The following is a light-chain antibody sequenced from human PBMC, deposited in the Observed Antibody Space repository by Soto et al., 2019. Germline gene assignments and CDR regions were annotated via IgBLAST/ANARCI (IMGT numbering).Light chain of an antibody. J-gene: IGKJ1*01. CDR3: QQYGNSPST. CDR2: GAF. V-gene: IGKV3-20*01. CDR1: QSVSGSR. Sequence: EIVLTQSPGTLSLSPGERSTLSCRASQSVSGSRLAWYHQKPGQAPRLLIYGAFNRVTGIPVRFSGSGSGTDSTLTISRLEPEDFAVYYCQQYGNSPSTFGQGTKVDIK.